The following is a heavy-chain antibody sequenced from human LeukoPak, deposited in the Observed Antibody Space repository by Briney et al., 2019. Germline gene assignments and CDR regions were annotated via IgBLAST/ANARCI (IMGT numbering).Heavy chain of an antibody. CDR1: GGSISSYY. Sequence: RPSETLSLTCTVSGGSISSYYWTWIRQPPGKGLEWIGYIYYSGTTNYNPSLKSRVTKSVDTSKNQFSLKLSSVTAADTAVYYCARAYYGSGNTYYFDYWGQGTLVTVSS. V-gene: IGHV4-59*01. D-gene: IGHD3-10*01. J-gene: IGHJ4*02. CDR3: ARAYYGSGNTYYFDY. CDR2: IYYSGTT.